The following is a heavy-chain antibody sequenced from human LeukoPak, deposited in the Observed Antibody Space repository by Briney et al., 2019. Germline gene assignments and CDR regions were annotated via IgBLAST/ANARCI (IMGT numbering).Heavy chain of an antibody. V-gene: IGHV4-39*07. CDR3: ARGGGSSRAKPYYFDY. D-gene: IGHD6-13*01. Sequence: SETLSLTCTVSGGSISSSSYYWGWIRQPPGKGLEWIGRIYHSGSTYYNPSLKSRVTISVDTSKNQFSLKLSSVTAADTAVYYCARGGGSSRAKPYYFDYWGQGTLVTVSS. J-gene: IGHJ4*02. CDR2: IYHSGST. CDR1: GGSISSSSYY.